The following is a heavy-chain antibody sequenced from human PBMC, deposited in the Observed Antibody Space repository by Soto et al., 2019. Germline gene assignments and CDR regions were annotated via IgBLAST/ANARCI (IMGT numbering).Heavy chain of an antibody. CDR1: RYSFTDYW. CDR2: IYPGDSGT. V-gene: IGHV5-51*01. D-gene: IGHD6-13*01. J-gene: IGHJ4*02. Sequence: EVQLVQSGAEVKKPGESLKISCKAFRYSFTDYWIGWVRQMPGKGLEWMGFIYPGDSGTRYSPSFQGQVSISADKSISTAYLQWSSLKASDSVIYFCASHTNSWYYFDHWGQGTVVTVSS. CDR3: ASHTNSWYYFDH.